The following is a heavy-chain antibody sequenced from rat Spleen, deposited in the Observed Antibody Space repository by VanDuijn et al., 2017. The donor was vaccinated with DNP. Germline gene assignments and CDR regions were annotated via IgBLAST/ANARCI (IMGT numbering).Heavy chain of an antibody. CDR3: TRDYYSALDY. J-gene: IGHJ2*01. CDR1: GFIFSNYW. Sequence: EVQLVESGGGPVQPGRSLKLSCVASGFIFSNYWMTWIRQAPGKGLEWVASISYDGSSTYYRDSVKGRFTISRDNAKSTLYLQMDSLRSEDTATYYCTRDYYSALDYWGQGVMVTVSS. V-gene: IGHV5-31*01. D-gene: IGHD1-1*01. CDR2: ISYDGSST.